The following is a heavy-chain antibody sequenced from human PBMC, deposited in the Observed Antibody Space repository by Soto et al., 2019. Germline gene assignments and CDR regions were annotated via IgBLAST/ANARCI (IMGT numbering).Heavy chain of an antibody. CDR2: IYYSGST. CDR1: GSSISSGSFY. Sequence: SETLSLTCTVSGSSISSGSFYWGWIRQHPGKGLESIANIYYSGSTYYNPSLKSRVTISVDTSKNQFSLKLSSVTAADAAVYYCARHDLEWCSGGSCYENWFDPWGQGTLVTVSS. D-gene: IGHD2-15*01. V-gene: IGHV4-39*01. CDR3: ARHDLEWCSGGSCYENWFDP. J-gene: IGHJ5*02.